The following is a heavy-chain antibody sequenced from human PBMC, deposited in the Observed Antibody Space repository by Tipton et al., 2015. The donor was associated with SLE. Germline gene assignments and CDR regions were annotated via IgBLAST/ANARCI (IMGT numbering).Heavy chain of an antibody. J-gene: IGHJ4*02. CDR2: ISYDGSNK. CDR3: AKEGSGSSDY. Sequence: SLRLSCAASGFTFSSYGMHWVRQAPGKGLEWVAVISYDGSNKYYADSVKGRFTISRDNSKNTLYLQMNSLRAEDTAVYYCAKEGSGSSDYWGQGTLVTVSS. CDR1: GFTFSSYG. D-gene: IGHD3-10*01. V-gene: IGHV3-30*18.